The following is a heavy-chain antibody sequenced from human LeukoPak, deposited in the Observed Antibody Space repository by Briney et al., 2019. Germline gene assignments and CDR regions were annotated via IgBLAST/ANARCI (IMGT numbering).Heavy chain of an antibody. CDR2: IYSGGGT. J-gene: IGHJ4*02. CDR1: GFTVSSNY. Sequence: GGSLRLSCAASGFTVSSNYMSWVRQAPGKGLEWVSLIYSGGGTYYADSVKGRFTISRDDFKNTLYLQMNSLRVEDTAVYYCARDLRYGSGTPDFWGQGTLVTVSS. D-gene: IGHD3-10*01. CDR3: ARDLRYGSGTPDF. V-gene: IGHV3-66*01.